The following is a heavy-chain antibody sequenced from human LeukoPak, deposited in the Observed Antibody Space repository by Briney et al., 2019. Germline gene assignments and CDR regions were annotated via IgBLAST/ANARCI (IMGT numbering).Heavy chain of an antibody. CDR2: IFPSDSDT. V-gene: IGHV5-51*01. CDR1: GYSFTSYW. CDR3: ARRRVLGVTAYFDY. Sequence: GESLKIPSMGSGYSFTSYWIGWVGQMPRKGREWRGFIFPSDSDTRYSPSSQGQVTISADKYISTAYLQYSSLKASDTAKYYGARRRVLGVTAYFDYWGQGTLVTVSP. J-gene: IGHJ4*01.